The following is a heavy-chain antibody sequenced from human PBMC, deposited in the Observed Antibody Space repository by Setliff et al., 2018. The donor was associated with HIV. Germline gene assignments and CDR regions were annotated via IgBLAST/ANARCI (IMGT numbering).Heavy chain of an antibody. J-gene: IGHJ4*02. V-gene: IGHV4-31*02. CDR1: HRLLSSGSSY. Sequence: SETLSLTCCPGHRLLSSGSSYWTWIRQHPGKGLEWIGYVYHTGNTFYNPSLKSRLTISVDTSKNQFSLKLTSVTAADTAVYYCARANWLWKAGPGFDFWGQGTLVTVSS. CDR2: VYHTGNT. D-gene: IGHD1-1*01. CDR3: ARANWLWKAGPGFDF.